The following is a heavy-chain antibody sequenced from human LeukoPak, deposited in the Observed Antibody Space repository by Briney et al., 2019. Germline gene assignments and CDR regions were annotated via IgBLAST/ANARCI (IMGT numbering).Heavy chain of an antibody. J-gene: IGHJ1*01. CDR1: GFTFSNYW. CDR2: IKTDGSEK. Sequence: GGSLRLSCEGSGFTFSNYWMGWVRQAPGKGLQWVANIKTDGSEKYYVDSAKGRFTISRDNAKNSLYLQMNSLRAEDTAVYYCATYSSLNRREFQYWGQGTLLTVSS. D-gene: IGHD3-22*01. V-gene: IGHV3-7*01. CDR3: ATYSSLNRREFQY.